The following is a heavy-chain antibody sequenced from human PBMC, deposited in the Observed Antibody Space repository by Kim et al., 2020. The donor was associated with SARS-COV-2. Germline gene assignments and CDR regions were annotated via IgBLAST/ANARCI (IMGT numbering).Heavy chain of an antibody. J-gene: IGHJ6*02. V-gene: IGHV3-7*03. D-gene: IGHD6-13*01. CDR3: ARNGGSSWYYYYYGMDV. CDR2: IKQDGSEK. Sequence: GGSLRLSCAASGFTFSSYWMSWVRQAPGKGLEWVANIKQDGSEKYYVDSVKGRFTISRDNAKNSLYLQMNSLRAEDTAVYYCARNGGSSWYYYYYGMDVWGQGTTVTVSS. CDR1: GFTFSSYW.